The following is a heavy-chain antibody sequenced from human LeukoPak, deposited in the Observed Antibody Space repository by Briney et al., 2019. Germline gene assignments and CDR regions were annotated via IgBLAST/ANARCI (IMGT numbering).Heavy chain of an antibody. CDR1: GDSFSSGDYY. V-gene: IGHV4-31*03. CDR3: ARESRYDSSGRYTGMRAPFDN. J-gene: IGHJ5*02. D-gene: IGHD3-22*01. CDR2: IHHSGSA. Sequence: SETLSLTCTVSGDSFSSGDYYWSWIRQHPGKGLEWLGYIHHSGSAWYNPSLKSRVAISVDTSQNQVSLKVRSVTAADTAVYHCARESRYDSSGRYTGMRAPFDNWGQGTLVIVSS.